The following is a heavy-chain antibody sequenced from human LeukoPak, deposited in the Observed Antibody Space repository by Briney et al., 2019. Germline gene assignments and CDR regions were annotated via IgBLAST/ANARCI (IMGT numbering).Heavy chain of an antibody. D-gene: IGHD4-17*01. CDR2: IYSGGST. J-gene: IGHJ4*02. CDR3: ARGVTTVTSGFDY. V-gene: IGHV3-66*02. Sequence: VGSLRLSCAASGFTVSSNYMSWVRQAPGKGLEWVSVIYSGGSTYYADSVKGRFTISRDNSKNTLYLQMNCLRAEDTAVYYCARGVTTVTSGFDYWGQGTLVTVSS. CDR1: GFTVSSNY.